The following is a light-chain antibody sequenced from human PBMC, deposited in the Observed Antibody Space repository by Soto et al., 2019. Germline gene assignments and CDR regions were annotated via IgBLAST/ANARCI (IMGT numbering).Light chain of an antibody. Sequence: QSALTQPASVSGSPGQSITISCTGTSSDVGNYKYVSWYQQHPGKAPKLMICEVSNRPSGVSNRFSGSKSGNTASLTISGLQAEDETDYYCFSYTSSGTYVFGTGTKLTVL. V-gene: IGLV2-14*01. CDR2: EVS. CDR1: SSDVGNYKY. J-gene: IGLJ1*01. CDR3: FSYTSSGTYV.